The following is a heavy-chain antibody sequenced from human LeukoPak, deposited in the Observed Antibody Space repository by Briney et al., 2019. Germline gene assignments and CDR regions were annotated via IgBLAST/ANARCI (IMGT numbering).Heavy chain of an antibody. CDR1: GFTFSIYT. CDR3: ARGGLLWFGELLSAFDI. V-gene: IGHV3-21*01. Sequence: GGSLRLSCAASGFTFSIYTMNGVRQAPGEGVEGVSSISSSSSYIYYADSVKGRVTISRDNAKNSLYLQMNSLRAEDTAVYYCARGGLLWFGELLSAFDIWGQGTMVTVSS. CDR2: ISSSSSYI. J-gene: IGHJ3*02. D-gene: IGHD3-10*01.